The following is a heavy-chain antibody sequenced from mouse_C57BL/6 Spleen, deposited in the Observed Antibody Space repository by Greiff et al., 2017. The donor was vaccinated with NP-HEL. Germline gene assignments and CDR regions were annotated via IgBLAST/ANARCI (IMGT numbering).Heavy chain of an antibody. CDR1: GFTFSSYA. J-gene: IGHJ2*01. V-gene: IGHV5-4*01. D-gene: IGHD2-1*01. CDR3: ARDPYGNGPFDY. CDR2: ISDGGSYT. Sequence: EVMLVESGGGLVKPGGSLKLSCAASGFTFSSYAMSWVRQTPEKRLEWVATISDGGSYTYYPDNVKGRFTISRDNAKNNLYLQMTHLKSEDTAMYYCARDPYGNGPFDYWGQGTTLTVSS.